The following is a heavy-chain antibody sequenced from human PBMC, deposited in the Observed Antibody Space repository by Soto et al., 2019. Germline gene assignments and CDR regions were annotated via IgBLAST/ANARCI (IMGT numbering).Heavy chain of an antibody. CDR1: GFTVSSNC. CDR2: IYSGGST. J-gene: IGHJ4*02. D-gene: IGHD6-19*01. Sequence: EVQLVETGGGLIQPGGSLRLSCAASGFTVSSNCMSWVRQAPGKGLEWVSVIYSGGSTYYADSVKGRFTISRDNSKNTLYLQMNSLRAEDTAVYYCARLTQSSGWPWWGQGTLVTVSS. V-gene: IGHV3-53*02. CDR3: ARLTQSSGWPW.